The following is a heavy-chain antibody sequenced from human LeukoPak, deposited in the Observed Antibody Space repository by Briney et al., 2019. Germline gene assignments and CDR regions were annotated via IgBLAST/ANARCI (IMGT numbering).Heavy chain of an antibody. D-gene: IGHD6-13*01. J-gene: IGHJ2*01. CDR2: INPNSGDT. CDR3: ARSYVAAALLDL. CDR1: GYTFTGFY. V-gene: IGHV1-2*02. Sequence: GASVKVSCTASGYTFTGFYMHWVRQAPGQGLEWMGWINPNSGDTNHAQKFQGRVTMTRDTSISTAYMELTRLRSDDTAVYYCARSYVAAALLDLWGRGTLVTVSS.